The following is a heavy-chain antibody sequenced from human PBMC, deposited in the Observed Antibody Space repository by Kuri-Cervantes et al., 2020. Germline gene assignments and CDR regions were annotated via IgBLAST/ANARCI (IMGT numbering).Heavy chain of an antibody. CDR2: ISYDGSNK. Sequence: GESLKISCAASGFTFSSYAMHWVRQAPGKGLEWVAVISYDGSNKYYADSVKGRFTISRDNSKNTLYLQMNNLRAEDTAIYYCARGVCAGCAFEIWGQRTMVTVSS. CDR1: GFTFSSYA. V-gene: IGHV3-30-3*01. J-gene: IGHJ3*02. CDR3: ARGVCAGCAFEI. D-gene: IGHD3-3*01.